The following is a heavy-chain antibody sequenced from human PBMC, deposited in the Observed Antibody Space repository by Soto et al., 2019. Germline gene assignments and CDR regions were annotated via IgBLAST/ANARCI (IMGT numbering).Heavy chain of an antibody. CDR1: GGTFSSYA. CDR3: ARDPPLGSSGWYDY. D-gene: IGHD6-19*01. Sequence: SVKVSCKASGGTFSSYAISWVRQAPGQGLEWMGGIIPIFGTANYAQKFQGRVTITADESTSTAYMELSSLRSEDTAVYYCARDPPLGSSGWYDYWGQGTLVTVSS. J-gene: IGHJ4*02. V-gene: IGHV1-69*13. CDR2: IIPIFGTA.